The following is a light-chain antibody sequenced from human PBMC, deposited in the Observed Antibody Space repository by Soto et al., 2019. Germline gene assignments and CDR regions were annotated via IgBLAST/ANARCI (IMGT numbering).Light chain of an antibody. CDR1: SSNIGGNS. Sequence: QSVLPQPPSVSAAPGQRVTISCSGSSSNIGGNSVSWYQQLPGTAPKLLIYDDDQRPSGIPDRFSGSKSGTSATLGITGFQTGDEADYYCGSWDSSLSAYVFGTGTKVTVL. V-gene: IGLV1-51*01. CDR3: GSWDSSLSAYV. CDR2: DDD. J-gene: IGLJ1*01.